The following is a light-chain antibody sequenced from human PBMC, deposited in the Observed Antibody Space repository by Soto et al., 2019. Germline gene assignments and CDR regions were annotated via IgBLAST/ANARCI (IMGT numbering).Light chain of an antibody. CDR1: QSVNIN. J-gene: IGKJ4*01. V-gene: IGKV3-15*01. CDR3: QQYNKRNQLS. CDR2: RAS. Sequence: IVMTQSPATLSVSPGERATLSCRASQSVNINVAWYQQKRDQAPRLLIYRASTRATAIPARFSGSGSGTEFTLTISSLQSEDFAVYYCQQYNKRNQLSFGGGTKVEI.